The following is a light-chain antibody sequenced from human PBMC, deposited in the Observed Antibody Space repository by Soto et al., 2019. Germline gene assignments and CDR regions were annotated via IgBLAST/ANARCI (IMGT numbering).Light chain of an antibody. J-gene: IGLJ1*01. V-gene: IGLV1-44*01. CDR1: SSNIGSNT. CDR2: SNN. Sequence: QSALTQPPSASGNPGQRVTISCSGSSSNIGSNTVNCYQQLPGTAPKLLIYSNNQRPSGVPDRFSGSKSGTSASLAISGLQSEDEADYYCAAWDDSLNGYVFGTGTKVTVL. CDR3: AAWDDSLNGYV.